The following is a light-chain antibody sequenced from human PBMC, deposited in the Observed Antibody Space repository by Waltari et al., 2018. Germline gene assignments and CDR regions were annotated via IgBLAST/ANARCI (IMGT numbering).Light chain of an antibody. J-gene: IGLJ2*01. CDR1: SSDVGGYDF. V-gene: IGLV2-14*03. CDR3: SSYTSISTSVV. Sequence: QSALTQPASVSGSPGQSITISCTGTSSDVGGYDFVSWYQQYPGKAPKLVIYDVYYRPSGVSHRVSASKSGNTASLTISGLQTEDEADYYCSSYTSISTSVVFGGGTKLTVL. CDR2: DVY.